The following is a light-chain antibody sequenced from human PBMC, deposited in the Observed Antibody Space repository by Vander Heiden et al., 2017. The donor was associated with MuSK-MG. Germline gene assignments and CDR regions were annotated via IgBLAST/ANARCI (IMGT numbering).Light chain of an antibody. J-gene: IGLJ2*01. CDR2: QDS. CDR3: QAWDSSTAVV. CDR1: KLGDKY. V-gene: IGLV3-1*01. Sequence: CQLTHPPSLSLSPGQTASITCSGDKLGDKYACWYQQKPGQSPVLVIYQDSKRPSGIPERFSGSNSGNTATLTISGTQAMDEADYYCQAWDSSTAVVFGGGTKLTVL.